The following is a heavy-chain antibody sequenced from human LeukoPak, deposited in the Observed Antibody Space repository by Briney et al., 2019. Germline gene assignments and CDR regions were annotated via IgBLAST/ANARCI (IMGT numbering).Heavy chain of an antibody. CDR1: GGSISSGDYY. CDR2: IYHSGST. J-gene: IGHJ5*02. D-gene: IGHD6-19*01. V-gene: IGHV4-30-4*01. CDR3: ARVLRVAAYNWFDP. Sequence: PSQTLSLTCAVSGGSISSGDYYWSWIRQPPGKGLEWIGYIYHSGSTHFNPSLRSRLSMSVDTSKNQFSLKLSSVTAADTAVYYCARVLRVAAYNWFDPWGQGTLVTVSS.